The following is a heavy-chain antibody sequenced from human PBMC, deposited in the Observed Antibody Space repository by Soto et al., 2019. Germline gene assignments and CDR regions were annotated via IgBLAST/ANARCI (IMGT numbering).Heavy chain of an antibody. CDR1: GFTFRSFA. Sequence: LRLSCAASGFTFRSFAMAWVRQAAGKGLEWVSTITLSGATVYADSVKGRFIISRDNSKNTLYLQMHSLTVEDTGVYYCGKEPEVPGRGLDYWGQGSLVTVSS. J-gene: IGHJ4*02. CDR3: GKEPEVPGRGLDY. CDR2: ITLSGAT. V-gene: IGHV3-23*01.